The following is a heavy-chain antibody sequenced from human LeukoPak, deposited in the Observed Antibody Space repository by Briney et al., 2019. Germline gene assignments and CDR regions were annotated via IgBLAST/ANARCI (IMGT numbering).Heavy chain of an antibody. Sequence: PSETLSLTCAVYGGSFSGYYWSWIRQPPGKGLEWIGEINHSGSTNYNPSLKSRVTISVDTSKNQFSLNLSSVTAADTAVYYCAMLYSSPDYWGQGTLVTVSS. CDR2: INHSGST. CDR1: GGSFSGYY. V-gene: IGHV4-34*01. CDR3: AMLYSSPDY. J-gene: IGHJ4*02. D-gene: IGHD6-13*01.